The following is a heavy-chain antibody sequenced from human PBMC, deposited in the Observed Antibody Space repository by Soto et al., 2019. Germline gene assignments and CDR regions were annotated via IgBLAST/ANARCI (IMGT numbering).Heavy chain of an antibody. CDR2: IYPGDSDT. D-gene: IGHD2-15*01. CDR3: AGLGMVAAHREFDP. J-gene: IGHJ5*02. CDR1: GYSFTSYW. Sequence: PGESLKISCKGSGYSFTSYWIGWVRQMPGKGLEWMGIIYPGDSDTNYNPSLRSRVTISVDKSKSQFFLKLSSVTAADTAIYYCAGLGMVAAHREFDPWGQGTLVTVSS. V-gene: IGHV5-51*01.